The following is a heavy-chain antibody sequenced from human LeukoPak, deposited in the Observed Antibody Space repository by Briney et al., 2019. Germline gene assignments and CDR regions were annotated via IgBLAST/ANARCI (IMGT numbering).Heavy chain of an antibody. CDR2: ISAYNGNT. CDR1: GYTFTSYG. CDR3: AREGHYYDSSGLFDY. J-gene: IGHJ4*02. V-gene: IGHV1-18*01. D-gene: IGHD3-22*01. Sequence: ASVKVFCKASGYTFTSYGISWVRQAPGQGLEWMGWISAYNGNTNYAQKLQGRVTMTTDTSTSTAYMELRSLRSDDTAVYYCAREGHYYDSSGLFDYWGQGTLVTVSS.